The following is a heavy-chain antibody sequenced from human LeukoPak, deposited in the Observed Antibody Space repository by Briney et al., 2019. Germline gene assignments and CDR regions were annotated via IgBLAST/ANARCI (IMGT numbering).Heavy chain of an antibody. J-gene: IGHJ4*02. CDR1: GFTFSSYS. Sequence: GGSLRLSCAASGFTFSSYSMNWVRQAPGKGLEWVSSISSSSSYIYYADSVKGRFAISRDNSKNTLYLQMNSLRAEDTAVYYCAKDLRQAVAGPEVYWGQGTLVTVSS. D-gene: IGHD6-19*01. CDR2: ISSSSSYI. CDR3: AKDLRQAVAGPEVY. V-gene: IGHV3-21*01.